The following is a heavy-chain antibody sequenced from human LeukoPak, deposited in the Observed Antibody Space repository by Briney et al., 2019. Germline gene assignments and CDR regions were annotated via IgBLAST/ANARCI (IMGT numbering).Heavy chain of an antibody. J-gene: IGHJ4*02. D-gene: IGHD3-9*01. CDR2: INSDGSST. V-gene: IGHV3-74*01. Sequence: PGRSLRLSCAAAGFTFSGYWMHWVRQAPRKGLVWVSRINSDGSSTSHADSVKGRSTISRDNAKHTLYMQMNRLRAEQTAVYYCARGRKILTGYHEFYFWGQGTLVTVSS. CDR1: GFTFSGYW. CDR3: ARGRKILTGYHEFYF.